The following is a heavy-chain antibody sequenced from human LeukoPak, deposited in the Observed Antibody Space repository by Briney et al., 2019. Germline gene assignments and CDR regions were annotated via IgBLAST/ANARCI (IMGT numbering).Heavy chain of an antibody. D-gene: IGHD3-9*01. CDR3: VKAMTYYDILTGFDY. V-gene: IGHV3-64D*09. CDR1: GFTFSTYA. J-gene: IGHJ4*02. CDR2: ISSNGGST. Sequence: RGSLRLSCSASGFTFSTYAMHWVRQAPGKGLEYVSAISSNGGSTYYADSVKGRFTISRDNSKNTLYLQMSSLRAEDTAMYYCVKAMTYYDILTGFDYWGQGTLVTVSS.